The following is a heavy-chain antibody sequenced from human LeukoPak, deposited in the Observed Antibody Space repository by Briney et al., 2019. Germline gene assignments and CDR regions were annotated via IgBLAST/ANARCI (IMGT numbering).Heavy chain of an antibody. V-gene: IGHV1-46*01. J-gene: IGHJ6*02. D-gene: IGHD6-19*01. CDR1: GYTFTSYY. CDR3: ARDRGAVARGRSYYYYGMDV. Sequence: ASVKVSCKASGYTFTSYYMHWVRQAPGQGLEWMGIINPSGGSTSYAQKFQGRVTMTRDTSTSTVYMELSNLRSEDTAVYYCARDRGAVARGRSYYYYGMDVWGQGTTVTASS. CDR2: INPSGGST.